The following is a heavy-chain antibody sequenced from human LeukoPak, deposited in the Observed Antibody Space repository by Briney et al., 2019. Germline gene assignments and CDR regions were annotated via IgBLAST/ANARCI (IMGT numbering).Heavy chain of an antibody. CDR1: GYTFTSYG. J-gene: IGHJ6*02. CDR3: ARDNVLALWFGEPLYYYYGMDV. D-gene: IGHD3-10*01. V-gene: IGHV1-18*01. CDR2: ISAYNGNT. Sequence: GASVKVSCKASGYTFTSYGSSWVRQAPGQGLEWMGWISAYNGNTNYAQKLQGRVTMTTDTSTSTAYMELRSLRSDDTAVYYCARDNVLALWFGEPLYYYYGMDVWGQGTTVTVSS.